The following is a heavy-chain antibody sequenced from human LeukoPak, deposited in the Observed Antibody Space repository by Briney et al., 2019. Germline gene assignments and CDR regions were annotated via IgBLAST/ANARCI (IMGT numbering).Heavy chain of an antibody. CDR2: VSGSSHKI. V-gene: IGHV3-23*01. CDR1: GFTFSNYA. D-gene: IGHD5-18*01. CDR3: AGRPTGYSSGYIF. J-gene: IGHJ1*01. Sequence: GGSLRLSCVASGFTFSNYALSWVRQAPNKGLDWVSVVSGSSHKIRYADSVKGRFTISRDNFENTLYLQMNNLRAEDTALYYCAGRPTGYSSGYIFWGQGALVTVSS.